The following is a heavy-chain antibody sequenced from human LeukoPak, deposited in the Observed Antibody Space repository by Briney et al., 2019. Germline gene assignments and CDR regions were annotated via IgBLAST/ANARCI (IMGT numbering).Heavy chain of an antibody. Sequence: GGSLRLSCSASGFTFSNYAMHWVRQAPGKGLEYVSAISSSGGSTYDADSVKGRFTISRDNSKNTLYLQMNSLRAEDTAVYYCARDGRIAAGETRMLDFWGQGTLVTVAS. V-gene: IGHV3-64*04. CDR3: ARDGRIAAGETRMLDF. J-gene: IGHJ4*02. D-gene: IGHD6-13*01. CDR1: GFTFSNYA. CDR2: ISSSGGST.